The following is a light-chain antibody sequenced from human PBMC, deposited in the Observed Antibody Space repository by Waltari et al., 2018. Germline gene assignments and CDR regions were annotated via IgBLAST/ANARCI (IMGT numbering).Light chain of an antibody. V-gene: IGKV1-12*01. J-gene: IGKJ4*01. CDR1: QGIRSW. CDR3: QEANSFPLT. CDR2: AAS. Sequence: DIQMTQSPPSVSASVGDRATITCRASQGIRSWLSWYQQKPGKAPKLLIYAASKLQSGVPSRFSGSDSGTEFTLTISSLQPEDVATYYCQEANSFPLTFGGGTKVEI.